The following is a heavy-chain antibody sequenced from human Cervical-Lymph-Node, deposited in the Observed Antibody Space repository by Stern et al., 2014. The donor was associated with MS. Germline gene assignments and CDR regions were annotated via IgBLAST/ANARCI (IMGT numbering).Heavy chain of an antibody. CDR2: IIPISGKE. D-gene: IGHD6-19*01. Sequence: QVQLVESGAEVKKPGSSGKVSCKASGDTLSRYAISWVRQAPGQGLQWMGGIIPISGKENYAQKFQGRVKLIADESTSTAYMELSSLTSEDAAVYYCASSYSGWDNPYHFYGMDVWGQGTTVTVSS. CDR1: GDTLSRYA. V-gene: IGHV1-69*01. J-gene: IGHJ6*02. CDR3: ASSYSGWDNPYHFYGMDV.